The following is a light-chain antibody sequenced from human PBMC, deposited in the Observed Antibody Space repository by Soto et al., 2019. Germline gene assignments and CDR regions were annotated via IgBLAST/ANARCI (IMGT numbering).Light chain of an antibody. Sequence: EILMTQSPATLSVSPGARATLSCSASQSLSRNLAWYQQKPGQAPRLLIYGASTRASGIPARFSGSGSGTEFTLPISSLQSEDFALYYCQHYNDWPPAFTFGPGTKVDL. CDR2: GAS. V-gene: IGKV3-15*01. CDR1: QSLSRN. J-gene: IGKJ3*01. CDR3: QHYNDWPPAFT.